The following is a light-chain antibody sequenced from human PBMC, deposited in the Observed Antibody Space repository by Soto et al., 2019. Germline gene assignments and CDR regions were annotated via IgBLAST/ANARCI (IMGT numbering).Light chain of an antibody. CDR2: AAS. CDR3: QHYNSYSEA. V-gene: IGKV1-9*01. CDR1: QAISSY. Sequence: DIQLTQAPSFLSASSGDRVSITCRASQAISSYLAWYQQKPGRAPKLLIYAASTLQSGVPSRFRGSGSGTEFTLTISSLQPDDFETYYCQHYNSYSEAFGQGTKVDIK. J-gene: IGKJ1*01.